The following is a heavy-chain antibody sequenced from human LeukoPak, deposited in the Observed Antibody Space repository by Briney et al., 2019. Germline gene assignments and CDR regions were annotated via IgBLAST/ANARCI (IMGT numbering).Heavy chain of an antibody. CDR3: AKAYSSGSNPYYFDY. CDR1: GYTFTAYY. D-gene: IGHD6-19*01. CDR2: INPNSGGT. V-gene: IGHV1-2*02. J-gene: IGHJ4*02. Sequence: ASVKVSCTASGYTFTAYYMHWVRQAPGQGLEWMGWINPNSGGTNYAQKFQGRVTMTRDTSISTAYMELSSLRSDDTAVYYCAKAYSSGSNPYYFDYWGQGTLVTASS.